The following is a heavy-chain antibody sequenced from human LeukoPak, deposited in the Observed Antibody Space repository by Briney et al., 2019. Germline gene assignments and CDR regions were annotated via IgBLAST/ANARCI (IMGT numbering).Heavy chain of an antibody. CDR2: IKEDGSEK. D-gene: IGHD4/OR15-4a*01. CDR3: ARGPMTIISI. CDR1: GFTFSSYW. V-gene: IGHV3-7*01. Sequence: GGSLRLSCAASGFTFSSYWMSWVRQAPGKGLEWVGNIKEDGSEKNYVDSVKGRFTISRDNAKNSVYLQMNSLRVEDTAVYFCARGPMTIISIGGQGTLVTVSS. J-gene: IGHJ4*02.